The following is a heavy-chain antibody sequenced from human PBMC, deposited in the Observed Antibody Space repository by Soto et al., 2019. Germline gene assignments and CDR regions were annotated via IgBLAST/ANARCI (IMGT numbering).Heavy chain of an antibody. CDR1: GGSISSSSYY. J-gene: IGHJ4*02. Sequence: SETLSLTCTVSGGSISSSSYYWVLIRQPPGKGLEWIGYIYYSGSTSYNPSLKSRLTISVDTSKNQFSLKLSSVTAADTAVYYCARGVIHWGQGTLVTVSS. CDR2: IYYSGST. V-gene: IGHV4-31*03. CDR3: ARGVIH. D-gene: IGHD3-16*02.